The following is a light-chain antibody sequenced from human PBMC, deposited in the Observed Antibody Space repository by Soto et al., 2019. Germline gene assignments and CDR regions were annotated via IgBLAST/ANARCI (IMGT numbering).Light chain of an antibody. CDR1: SGHSNYA. Sequence: QPVLTQSPSASASLGASVKLTCTLSSGHSNYAIAWHQQQPEKGARYLMKVNSDGSHRKGDGIPDRVSGSSSGAQRYLTISGLQSEDEADYYGQTWGTGIRVFGTGTKLTVL. V-gene: IGLV4-69*01. CDR2: VNSDGSH. J-gene: IGLJ1*01. CDR3: QTWGTGIRV.